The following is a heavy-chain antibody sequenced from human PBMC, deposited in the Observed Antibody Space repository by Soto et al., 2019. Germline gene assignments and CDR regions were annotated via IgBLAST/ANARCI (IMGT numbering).Heavy chain of an antibody. Sequence: GGSLRLSCAASGFTFSSYWMSWVRQAPGKGLEWVANIKQDGSEKYYVDSVKGRFTISRDNAKNSLYLQMNSLRAEDTAVYYCARATSEVPAAMPHYYYYMDVWGKGTTVTVSS. CDR1: GFTFSSYW. D-gene: IGHD2-2*01. CDR3: ARATSEVPAAMPHYYYYMDV. V-gene: IGHV3-7*01. J-gene: IGHJ6*03. CDR2: IKQDGSEK.